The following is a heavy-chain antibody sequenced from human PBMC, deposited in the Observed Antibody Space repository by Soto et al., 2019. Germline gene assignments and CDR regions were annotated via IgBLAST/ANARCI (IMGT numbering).Heavy chain of an antibody. D-gene: IGHD2-2*01. CDR3: AGSSTRSMFDY. CDR2: IRSRANSYAT. V-gene: IGHV3-73*01. J-gene: IGHJ4*02. Sequence: GGSLRLSCAASGFTFRGSAMHWVRQASGKGLEWVGRIRSRANSYATTYAASVKGRFTISRDDSTNTAYLQMNSLKTEDTAVYYCAGSSTRSMFDYWGPGTLVTVSS. CDR1: GFTFRGSA.